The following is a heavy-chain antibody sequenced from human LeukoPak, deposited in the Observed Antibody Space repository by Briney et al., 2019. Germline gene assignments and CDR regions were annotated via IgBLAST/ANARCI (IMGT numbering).Heavy chain of an antibody. CDR3: AGRSWTDAFDI. Sequence: NHSETLSLTCAVYGGSFSGYHWSWIRQPPGKGLEWIGEINHSGSTNYNPSLKSRVTISVDTSKNQFSLKLSSVTAADTAVYYCAGRSWTDAFDIWGQGTMVTVSS. CDR2: INHSGST. D-gene: IGHD6-13*01. J-gene: IGHJ3*02. V-gene: IGHV4-34*01. CDR1: GGSFSGYH.